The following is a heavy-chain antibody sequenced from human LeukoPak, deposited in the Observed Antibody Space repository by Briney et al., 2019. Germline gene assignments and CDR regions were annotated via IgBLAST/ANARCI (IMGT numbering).Heavy chain of an antibody. Sequence: PGGSLRLSCAASGFTFSSYAMSWVRQAPGKGLEWVSAISGSGGSTYYADSVKGRFTISRDNSKNTLYLQMNSLRAEDTAVYYCATQNFDWFYFDYWGQGTLVTVSS. D-gene: IGHD3-9*01. CDR3: ATQNFDWFYFDY. J-gene: IGHJ4*02. V-gene: IGHV3-23*01. CDR2: ISGSGGST. CDR1: GFTFSSYA.